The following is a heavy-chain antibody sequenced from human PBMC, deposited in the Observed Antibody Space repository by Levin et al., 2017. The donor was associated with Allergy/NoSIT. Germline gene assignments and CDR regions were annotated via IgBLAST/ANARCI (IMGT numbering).Heavy chain of an antibody. J-gene: IGHJ6*02. CDR1: GFTFSSYA. D-gene: IGHD4-17*01. Sequence: TGGSLRLSCAASGFTFSSYALSWVRQAPGKGLEWVSGISGSGSTTYYADSVKGRFTISRDNSKNTLYLQMNSLRAEDTAVYYCAKGSVTTRPFWGQGTTVTVSS. CDR2: ISGSGSTT. CDR3: AKGSVTTRPF. V-gene: IGHV3-23*01.